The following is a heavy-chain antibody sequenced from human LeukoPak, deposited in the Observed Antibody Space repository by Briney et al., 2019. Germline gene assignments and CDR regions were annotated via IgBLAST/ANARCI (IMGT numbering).Heavy chain of an antibody. Sequence: GGSLRLSCAASGFTFSSYSMNWVRQAPGKGLEWVSSISSSSSYIYYADSVKGRFTISRDNAKNSLYLQMNSLRAEDTAVYYCARDFAGDDYGDYIGWLDPWGQGTLVTVSS. CDR2: ISSSSSYI. V-gene: IGHV3-21*01. CDR3: ARDFAGDDYGDYIGWLDP. D-gene: IGHD4-17*01. J-gene: IGHJ5*02. CDR1: GFTFSSYS.